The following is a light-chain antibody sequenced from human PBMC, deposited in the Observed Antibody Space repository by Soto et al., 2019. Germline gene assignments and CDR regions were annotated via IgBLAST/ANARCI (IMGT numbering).Light chain of an antibody. J-gene: IGKJ4*01. V-gene: IGKV4-1*01. CDR3: QQYFSAPQRS. CDR1: QSLLFSSNKKNY. CDR2: LAS. Sequence: VLTQSPDSLAVSLGERATINCKSSQSLLFSSNKKNYLAWDQQRPGQPPKLIISLASTRQSGVPDRFSGSGSGTAFTLTINSLQAEDVAVYYWQQYFSAPQRSFGGGSKVEIK.